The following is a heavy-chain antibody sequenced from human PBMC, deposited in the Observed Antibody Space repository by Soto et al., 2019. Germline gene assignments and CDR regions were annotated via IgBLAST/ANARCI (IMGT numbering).Heavy chain of an antibody. V-gene: IGHV2-5*01. D-gene: IGHD6-19*01. Sequence: QITLKESGPTLVKPTQTLTLTCTFSGFSLRDYAVGVGWIRQPPGKALEWLAFIYWNDNEYYSPSLRSRLTINKDTSKNQVVLTMTNMDPVDTATYYCAHGSGWLFDYWGQGTLVTVSS. CDR1: GFSLRDYAVG. CDR3: AHGSGWLFDY. CDR2: IYWNDNE. J-gene: IGHJ4*02.